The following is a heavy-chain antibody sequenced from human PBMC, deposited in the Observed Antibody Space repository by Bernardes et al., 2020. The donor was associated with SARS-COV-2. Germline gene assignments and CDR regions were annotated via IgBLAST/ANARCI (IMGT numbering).Heavy chain of an antibody. CDR1: GTDINGYGFTSYG. Sequence: ASVKVSCKTSGTDINGYGFTSYGFSWVRPAPGQGLEWMGWITASNLNTDYAQNFRGRVTFTADTITSTVYMELRSLRSDDTAMYYCAVNTKNFYYGVDVWGQGTTVTVSS. CDR2: ITASNLNT. D-gene: IGHD3-3*01. CDR3: AVNTKNFYYGVDV. J-gene: IGHJ6*02. V-gene: IGHV1-18*01.